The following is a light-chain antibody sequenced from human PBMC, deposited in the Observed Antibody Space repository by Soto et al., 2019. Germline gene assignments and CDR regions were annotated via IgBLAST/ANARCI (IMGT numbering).Light chain of an antibody. J-gene: IGLJ1*01. Sequence: QSALTQPASVSGSPGQSITISCTGTTDDVGGYNYVSWYQQHPGKAPKLLIFEVSSRPSGVSNLFSGSKSGNTASLAVSARQAEDEADYFCNSYSSSTSLPYVFGTGTKVTVL. CDR2: EVS. V-gene: IGLV2-14*01. CDR3: NSYSSSTSLPYV. CDR1: TDDVGGYNY.